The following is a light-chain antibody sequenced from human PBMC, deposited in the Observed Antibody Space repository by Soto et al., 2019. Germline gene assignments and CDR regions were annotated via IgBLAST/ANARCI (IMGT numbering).Light chain of an antibody. CDR3: QQYLASPPWT. CDR1: QSVNSGY. V-gene: IGKV3-20*01. CDR2: ATS. Sequence: EIVLTQSPGTLSLSPGERATLSCTASQSVNSGYLAWYQQKPGQAPRLLIYATSTRAAGIPDRFSGSGSGTDFTLTISRLEPEDLAVYSCQQYLASPPWTFGQGTKVE. J-gene: IGKJ1*01.